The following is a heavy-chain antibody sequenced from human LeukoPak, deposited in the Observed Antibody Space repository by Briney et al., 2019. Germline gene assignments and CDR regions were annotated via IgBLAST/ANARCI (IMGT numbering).Heavy chain of an antibody. J-gene: IGHJ4*02. D-gene: IGHD3-22*01. Sequence: GGSLRLSCAASGFTFDDYAMHWVRQAPGKGLEWVSGISWNSGSIGYADSVKGRFTISRDNAKNSLYLQMNSLRAEDTAVYYCARETRYDSSGYYWGYYFDYWGQGTLVTVSS. CDR3: ARETRYDSSGYYWGYYFDY. CDR1: GFTFDDYA. V-gene: IGHV3-9*01. CDR2: ISWNSGSI.